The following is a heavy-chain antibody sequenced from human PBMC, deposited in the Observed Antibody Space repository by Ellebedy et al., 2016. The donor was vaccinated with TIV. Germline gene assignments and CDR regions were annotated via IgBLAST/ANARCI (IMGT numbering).Heavy chain of an antibody. D-gene: IGHD6-19*01. Sequence: SETLSLXXAVYGGSFSGHYWSWIRQPPGKGLEWIGEINHSGSTNYNPSLKSRVTISVDTSKNQFSLKLRSVTVADTAVYYCARGTVALQRLEYFDSWGRGSLVIVSS. V-gene: IGHV4-34*01. CDR2: INHSGST. CDR3: ARGTVALQRLEYFDS. CDR1: GGSFSGHY. J-gene: IGHJ4*02.